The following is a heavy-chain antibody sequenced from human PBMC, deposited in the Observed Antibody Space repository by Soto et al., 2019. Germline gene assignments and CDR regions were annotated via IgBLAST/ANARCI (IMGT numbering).Heavy chain of an antibody. CDR3: ARGSTASLKAPPGP. CDR2: IWYDGTNK. V-gene: IGHV3-33*01. Sequence: QVQLVESGGGVVQPGTSLRLSCAASGFSFSTYGMHWVRRAPGKGLEWVAVIWYDGTNKYYGDSVNGRFTISRDNSKNNLYLQMNSLRAEDTAVYYCARGSTASLKAPPGPWGQGVLVTVSS. J-gene: IGHJ5*02. CDR1: GFSFSTYG.